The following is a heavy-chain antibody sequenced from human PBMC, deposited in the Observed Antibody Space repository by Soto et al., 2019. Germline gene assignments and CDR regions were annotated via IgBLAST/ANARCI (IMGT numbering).Heavy chain of an antibody. CDR3: TTSSGHLDH. CDR2: IIGSSGSI. J-gene: IGHJ4*02. CDR1: GFTFSGYS. D-gene: IGHD3-22*01. V-gene: IGHV3-48*02. Sequence: GGSLRLSCAASGFTFSGYSMNWVRQAPGKGLDWISYIIGSSGSIYYAASVKGRFTISRDNAKNSLYLQMNSLRDEDTAVYYCTTSSGHLDHWGQGTLVTVSS.